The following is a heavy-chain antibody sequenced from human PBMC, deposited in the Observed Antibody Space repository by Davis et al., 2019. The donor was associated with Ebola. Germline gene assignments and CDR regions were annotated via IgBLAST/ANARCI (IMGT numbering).Heavy chain of an antibody. Sequence: GESLKISCAASGVTFRSNWMQWVRQAPGKGLVWVSRIKTDGSMTGYGDSVQGRFTISRDNAKNTLYLQMNDLRAEDTAVYYCAREGRIFGLDYWGQGALVTVSS. V-gene: IGHV3-74*01. CDR3: AREGRIFGLDY. CDR2: IKTDGSMT. CDR1: GVTFRSNW. J-gene: IGHJ4*02. D-gene: IGHD3-3*01.